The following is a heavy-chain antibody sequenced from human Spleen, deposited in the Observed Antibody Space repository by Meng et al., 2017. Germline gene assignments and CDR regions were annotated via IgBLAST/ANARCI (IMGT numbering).Heavy chain of an antibody. D-gene: IGHD2-15*01. J-gene: IGHJ4*02. Sequence: QLQLQESGPGLVKPSATLSLTCSVSGGSISSYGYYWAWIRQSPGKGLEWIGSIFYSEGASYNPSLKSRVIISMDTSKNHFSLKLSSVTAADTAVYYCARGGWSLDYWGQGILVTVSS. CDR3: ARGGWSLDY. CDR2: IFYSEGA. V-gene: IGHV4-39*02. CDR1: GGSISSYGYY.